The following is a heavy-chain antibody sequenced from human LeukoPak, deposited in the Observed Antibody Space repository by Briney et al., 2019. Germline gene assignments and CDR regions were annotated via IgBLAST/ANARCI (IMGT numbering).Heavy chain of an antibody. J-gene: IGHJ5*02. CDR2: ISYDGSNK. D-gene: IGHD3-10*01. CDR3: ARTDYYGSP. CDR1: GFTFTNYA. V-gene: IGHV3-30*04. Sequence: PGGSPRLSCAASGFTFTNYAMHWVRQAPGKGLEWVAVISYDGSNKYYADSVKGRFTISRDNSKNTLYLQMNSLRADDTAVYYCARTDYYGSPWGQGTLVTVSS.